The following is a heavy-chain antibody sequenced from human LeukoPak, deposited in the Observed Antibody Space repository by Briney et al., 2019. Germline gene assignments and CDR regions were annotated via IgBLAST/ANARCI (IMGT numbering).Heavy chain of an antibody. Sequence: SETLSLTCTVSGGSISSYYWSWIRQPPGKGLEWIGYIYYSGSTNYNPSLKSRVTISVDTSKNQFSLKLCSVTAADTAVYYCARNHHYYDSSGSIDYWGQGTLVTVSS. CDR2: IYYSGST. CDR3: ARNHHYYDSSGSIDY. D-gene: IGHD3-22*01. V-gene: IGHV4-59*01. CDR1: GGSISSYY. J-gene: IGHJ4*02.